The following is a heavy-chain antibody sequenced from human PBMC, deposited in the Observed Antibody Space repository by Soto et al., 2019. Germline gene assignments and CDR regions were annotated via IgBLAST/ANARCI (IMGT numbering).Heavy chain of an antibody. D-gene: IGHD6-13*01. V-gene: IGHV4-34*01. Sequence: SETLSLTCAVYGGSFSGYYWSWIRQPPGKGLEWIGEINHSGSTNYNPSLKSRVTISVDTSKNQFSLKLSSVTAADTAVYYCARARGKRGYSSSRQLINWFDPWGQGTLVTVSS. CDR3: ARARGKRGYSSSRQLINWFDP. CDR2: INHSGST. CDR1: GGSFSGYY. J-gene: IGHJ5*02.